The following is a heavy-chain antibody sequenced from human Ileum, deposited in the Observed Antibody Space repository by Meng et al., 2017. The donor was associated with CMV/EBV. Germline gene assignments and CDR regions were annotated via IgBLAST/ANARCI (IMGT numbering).Heavy chain of an antibody. V-gene: IGHV3-21*01. Sequence: AASGFTFSSYSMNWVRQAPGKGLEWVASISNDGSYKYYADSLQGRFAISRDNAKNSLSLQMNSLRAEDTAVYYCAKGTGIYNYVSFDYWGQGTLVTV. D-gene: IGHD5-18*01. CDR3: AKGTGIYNYVSFDY. J-gene: IGHJ4*02. CDR2: ISNDGSYK. CDR1: GFTFSSYS.